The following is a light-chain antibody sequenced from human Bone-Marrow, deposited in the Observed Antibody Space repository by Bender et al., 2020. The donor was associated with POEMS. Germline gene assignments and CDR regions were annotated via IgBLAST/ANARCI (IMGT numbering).Light chain of an antibody. V-gene: IGLV2-14*03. CDR1: TNDIGGYSY. CDR2: DID. CDR3: SSYTSSATQV. Sequence: QSVLTQPASVSGSPGQSITISCTGTTNDIGGYSYVSWYQQHPGKAPKLIIFDIDDRPSGVSFRFSGSKSGNSASLTISGLQAEDEADYYCSSYTSSATQVFGGGTKVTVL. J-gene: IGLJ3*02.